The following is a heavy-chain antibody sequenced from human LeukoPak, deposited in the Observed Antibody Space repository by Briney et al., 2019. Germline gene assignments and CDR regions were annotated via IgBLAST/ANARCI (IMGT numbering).Heavy chain of an antibody. D-gene: IGHD5-12*01. J-gene: IGHJ4*02. CDR1: GGSFSGYY. Sequence: SETLSLTCAVYGGSFSGYYWSWIRQPPGKGLEWIGEINHSGSTNYNPSLKSRVTISVDTSKNQFSLKLSSVTAADTAVYYCARASYGRQAGRLRFSFDYWGRGTLVTVSS. CDR3: ARASYGRQAGRLRFSFDY. CDR2: INHSGST. V-gene: IGHV4-34*01.